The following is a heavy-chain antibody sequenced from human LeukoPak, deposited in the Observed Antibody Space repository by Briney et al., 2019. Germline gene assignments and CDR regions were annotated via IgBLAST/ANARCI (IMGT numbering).Heavy chain of an antibody. CDR2: TRNKANSYTT. J-gene: IGHJ4*02. D-gene: IGHD3-9*01. CDR1: GFTLSDHY. CDR3: AREAYYDILTGYFFYYFDY. V-gene: IGHV3-72*01. Sequence: GGSLRLSCAASGFTLSDHYMDWVRQAPGKGLEWVGRTRNKANSYTTEYAASVKGRFTISRDDSKNSLYLQMNSLKTEDTAVYYCAREAYYDILTGYFFYYFDYWGQGTLVTVSS.